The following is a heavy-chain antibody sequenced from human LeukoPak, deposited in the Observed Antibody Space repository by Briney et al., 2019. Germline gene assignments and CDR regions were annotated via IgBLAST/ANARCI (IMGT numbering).Heavy chain of an antibody. D-gene: IGHD2-8*02. CDR3: AIFAGAVPGNLLL. Sequence: PGGSLRLFCAASEFTSSAFWMTWVRRPPGKGLEWVANINKDGTEKEYVDSVKGRFSIFRDNAKNSVFLQMNSLRAEDTAVYYCAIFAGAVPGNLLLWGKGTTVIVSA. CDR1: EFTSSAFW. J-gene: IGHJ6*04. V-gene: IGHV3-7*01. CDR2: INKDGTEK.